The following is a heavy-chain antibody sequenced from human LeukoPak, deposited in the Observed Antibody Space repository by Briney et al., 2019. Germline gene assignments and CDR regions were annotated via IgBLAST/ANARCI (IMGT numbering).Heavy chain of an antibody. D-gene: IGHD6-6*01. Sequence: VASVKVSCKASGYTFTGYYTHWVRQAPGQGLEWMGWINPNSGGTNYAQKFQGRVTMTRDTSISTAYMELSRLRSDDTAVYYCARSINPEDWFDPWGQGTLVTVSS. V-gene: IGHV1-2*02. CDR2: INPNSGGT. CDR3: ARSINPEDWFDP. J-gene: IGHJ5*02. CDR1: GYTFTGYY.